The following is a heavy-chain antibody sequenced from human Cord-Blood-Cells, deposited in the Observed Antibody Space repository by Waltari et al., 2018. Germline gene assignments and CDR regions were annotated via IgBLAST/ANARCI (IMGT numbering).Heavy chain of an antibody. V-gene: IGHV3-49*05. CDR3: TIQPDYYDSSGYFDY. J-gene: IGHJ4*02. CDR1: GFTLGDYA. CDR2: IRSKAYGGTT. D-gene: IGHD3-22*01. Sequence: EVQLVESGGGLVKPGRSLRLSCTASGFTLGDYAMSWLRQAPGKGLEWVGFIRSKAYGGTTEYAATVKGRFTISSDDAKSIAYLQMNSLKTEDTAVYYCTIQPDYYDSSGYFDYWGQGTLVTVSS.